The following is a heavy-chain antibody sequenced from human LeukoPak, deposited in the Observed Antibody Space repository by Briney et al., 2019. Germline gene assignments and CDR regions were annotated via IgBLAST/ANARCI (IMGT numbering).Heavy chain of an antibody. Sequence: GGSLRLSCAASGFTFSSYSMNWVRQAPGKGLEWVSSISISSSYIYYADSVKGRFTISRDNAKNSLYLQMNSLRAEDTAVYYCARDRIAVAAPLDYWGQGTLVTVSS. D-gene: IGHD6-19*01. J-gene: IGHJ4*02. CDR2: ISISSSYI. CDR3: ARDRIAVAAPLDY. V-gene: IGHV3-21*01. CDR1: GFTFSSYS.